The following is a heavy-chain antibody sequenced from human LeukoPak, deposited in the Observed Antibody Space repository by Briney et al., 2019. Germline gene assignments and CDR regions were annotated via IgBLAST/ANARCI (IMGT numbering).Heavy chain of an antibody. CDR3: ARDLGSSTTLNDY. J-gene: IGHJ4*02. CDR1: GGSISSSNW. CDR2: IYHSGST. D-gene: IGHD2-2*01. Sequence: SGTQSLTCAVSGGSISSSNWWSWVRQPPGKGLEWIGEIYHSGSTNYNPSLKSRVTISVDKSKNQFSLKLSSVTAADTAVYYCARDLGSSTTLNDYWGQGTLVTVSS. V-gene: IGHV4-4*02.